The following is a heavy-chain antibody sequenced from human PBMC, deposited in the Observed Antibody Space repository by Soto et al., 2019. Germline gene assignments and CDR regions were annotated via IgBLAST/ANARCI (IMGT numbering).Heavy chain of an antibody. V-gene: IGHV4-34*01. CDR1: GGSFSGYY. J-gene: IGHJ4*02. CDR3: ARGLGGYCSSPGCHQ. D-gene: IGHD2-2*01. CDR2: INHSGTT. Sequence: SETLSLTCAVYGGSFSGYYWNWIRQPPGKGLEWIGEINHSGTTDYNPSLKSRVTISVDTSKNQFSLKLSSVTAADTAVYYCARGLGGYCSSPGCHQWGQGSQVTAYS.